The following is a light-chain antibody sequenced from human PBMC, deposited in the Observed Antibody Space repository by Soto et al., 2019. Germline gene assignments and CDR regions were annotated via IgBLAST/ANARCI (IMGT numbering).Light chain of an antibody. CDR2: DIT. CDR1: SSDIGGYNY. V-gene: IGLV2-8*01. Sequence: QSALTQPPSASGSPGQSVTISCTGTSSDIGGYNYVSWYQQHPGRARKLLIYDITKRPSGVPHRFSGSKSGDTASLTVSGLLAEDEAHYYCSSYTGSNNYWVFGRGTTLTLL. J-gene: IGLJ3*02. CDR3: SSYTGSNNYWV.